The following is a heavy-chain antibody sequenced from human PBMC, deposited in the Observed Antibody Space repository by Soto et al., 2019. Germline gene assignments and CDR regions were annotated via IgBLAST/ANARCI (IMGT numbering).Heavy chain of an antibody. CDR1: GYTFTSYA. V-gene: IGHV1-3*01. CDR2: INAGNGNT. Sequence: ASVKVSCKASGYTFTSYAMHWVRQAPGQRLEWMGWINAGNGNTKYSQKFQGRVTITRETSASTAYMELSSLRSEDTAVYYCARAWDIVVVVAAPDAAFDIWGQGTMVTVAS. D-gene: IGHD2-15*01. J-gene: IGHJ3*02. CDR3: ARAWDIVVVVAAPDAAFDI.